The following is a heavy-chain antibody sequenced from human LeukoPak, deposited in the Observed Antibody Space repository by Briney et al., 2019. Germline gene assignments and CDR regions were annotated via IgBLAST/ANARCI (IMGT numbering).Heavy chain of an antibody. V-gene: IGHV3-7*03. Sequence: GGSLRLSCAASGFTFSDFWMSWVRQAPGKGLEWVANIKKDGSEKYYVDSVKGRFTISRDNAKNSLYLQMNSLRAEDTAIYYCAAYRQVLLPFESWGQGTLVTVSS. J-gene: IGHJ4*02. CDR3: AAYRQVLLPFES. D-gene: IGHD2-8*02. CDR1: GFTFSDFW. CDR2: IKKDGSEK.